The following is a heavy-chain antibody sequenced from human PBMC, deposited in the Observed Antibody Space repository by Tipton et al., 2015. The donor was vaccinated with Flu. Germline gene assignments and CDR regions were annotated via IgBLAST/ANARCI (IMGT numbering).Heavy chain of an antibody. CDR2: IYYSGST. J-gene: IGHJ4*02. D-gene: IGHD1-1*01. Sequence: TLSLTCTVSGGSISGYYWTWIRQPPGKGLEWIGYIYYSGSTNYNPSLKSRVTISVDTSKNQFSLKLASVTAADTAVYYCARVWSSFVATASLDYWGRGTLVTV. CDR1: GGSISGYY. V-gene: IGHV4-59*12. CDR3: ARVWSSFVATASLDY.